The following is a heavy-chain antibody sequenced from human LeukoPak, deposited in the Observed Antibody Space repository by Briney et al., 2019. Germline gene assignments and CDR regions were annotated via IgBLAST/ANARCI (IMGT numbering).Heavy chain of an antibody. CDR1: GGSIRSSSYY. CDR2: IYYSGST. V-gene: IGHV4-39*01. CDR3: ASPLTRYFDWVGPRFDY. Sequence: SETLSLTCTVSGGSIRSSSYYWGWIRQPPGKGLEWIGSIYYSGSTYYNPSLKSRVTISVDTSKNQFSLKLSSVTAADTAVYYCASPLTRYFDWVGPRFDYWGQGTLVTVSS. D-gene: IGHD3-9*01. J-gene: IGHJ4*02.